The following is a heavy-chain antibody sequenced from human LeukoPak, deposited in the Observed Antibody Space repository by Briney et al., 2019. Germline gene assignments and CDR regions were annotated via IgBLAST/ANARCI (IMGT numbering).Heavy chain of an antibody. Sequence: PGRSLRLSCAGSGFTFSSYWMHWVRQAPGKGLVWVSRITSDGSSTSYADSVKGRFTISRDDAKNTLYLQMNSLRAEDTAVYYCARDLVGGAFDIWGQGTMVTVSS. V-gene: IGHV3-74*01. CDR1: GFTFSSYW. J-gene: IGHJ3*02. CDR3: ARDLVGGAFDI. CDR2: ITSDGSST. D-gene: IGHD1-26*01.